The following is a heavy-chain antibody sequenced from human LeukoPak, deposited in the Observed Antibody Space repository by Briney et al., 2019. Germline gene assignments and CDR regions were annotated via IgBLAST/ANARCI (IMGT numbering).Heavy chain of an antibody. CDR2: TYYRSKWFN. Sequence: SQTLSLTCAISGDSVSSNSATWSWIRQSPSGGLEWLGRTYYRSKWFNDYAVSVKSRITINPDTSKNQLSLQLNSVTPEDTAVYYCARGSGSSYAFDIWDQGTRATVSS. J-gene: IGHJ3*02. CDR3: ARGSGSSYAFDI. CDR1: GDSVSSNSAT. V-gene: IGHV6-1*01. D-gene: IGHD1-26*01.